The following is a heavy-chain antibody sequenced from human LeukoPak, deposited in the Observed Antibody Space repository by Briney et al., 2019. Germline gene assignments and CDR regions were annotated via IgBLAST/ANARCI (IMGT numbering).Heavy chain of an antibody. CDR1: GYTFTSYY. CDR2: INPSGAST. CDR3: ARVAAAGFAHDKFDP. Sequence: ASVKVSCKASGYTFTSYYMHWVRQAPGQGLEWMEIINPSGASTNYAQKFQGRVNMTRDTSTNTVYMELGSLRSEDTAVYYCARVAAAGFAHDKFDPWGQGTLVTVSP. V-gene: IGHV1-46*01. J-gene: IGHJ5*02. D-gene: IGHD6-13*01.